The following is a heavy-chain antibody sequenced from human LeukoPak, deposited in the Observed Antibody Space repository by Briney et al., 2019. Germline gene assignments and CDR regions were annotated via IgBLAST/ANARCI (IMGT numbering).Heavy chain of an antibody. V-gene: IGHV3-11*01. CDR2: ISSSGSTI. D-gene: IGHD5-12*01. J-gene: IGHJ6*03. CDR1: GFTFSDYY. CDR3: ARGPGTESGYSGYLPYSYYSMDA. Sequence: GGSLRLSCAASGFTFSDYYMSWIRQAPGKGLEWVSYISSSGSTIYYADSVKGRFTISRVNAKNSVYLQMNSLRAEDTAVYYCARGPGTESGYSGYLPYSYYSMDAWAKGPRSPSP.